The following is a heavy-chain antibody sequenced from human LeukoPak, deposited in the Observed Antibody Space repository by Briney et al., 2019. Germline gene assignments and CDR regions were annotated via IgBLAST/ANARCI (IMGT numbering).Heavy chain of an antibody. CDR3: ARVYYDSSGYNFDY. D-gene: IGHD3-22*01. CDR1: GGSIRSSYYY. J-gene: IGHJ4*02. CDR2: IYYSGST. V-gene: IGHV4-39*07. Sequence: SETLSLTCTVSGGSIRSSYYYWGWIRQPPGKGLEWIGSIYYSGSTNYNPSLKSRVTISADTSKNQFSLKLTSVTAADTAVYYCARVYYDSSGYNFDYWGQGTLVTVSS.